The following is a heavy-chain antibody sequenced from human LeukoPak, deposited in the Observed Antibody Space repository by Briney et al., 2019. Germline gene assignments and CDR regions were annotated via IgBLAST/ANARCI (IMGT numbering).Heavy chain of an antibody. V-gene: IGHV3-30*01. CDR3: ARDLSYLGYCSSTSCHDAFDI. CDR2: ISYDGSNK. CDR1: GFTFSTYA. Sequence: GGSLRLSCAASGFTFSTYAMHWVRQAPGKGLEWVAVISYDGSNKHYADSVKGRFTISRDNSKNTLYLQMNSMRAEDTAVYYCARDLSYLGYCSSTSCHDAFDIWGQGTMVTVSS. J-gene: IGHJ3*02. D-gene: IGHD2-2*01.